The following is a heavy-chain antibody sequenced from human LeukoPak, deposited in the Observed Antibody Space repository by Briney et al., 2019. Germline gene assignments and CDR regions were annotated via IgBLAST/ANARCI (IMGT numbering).Heavy chain of an antibody. J-gene: IGHJ3*02. CDR1: GFTFSTHS. D-gene: IGHD1-1*01. Sequence: PGGYLRRSCAASGFTFSTHSMNWVRQAPGKGLEWVSYINHDGNDIYYGESVKGRFTISRDNAKNSLYLQIHTLRAEDTAVYYCAGDGTGVLPGDAFDIWSQGTMVTVSS. CDR2: INHDGNDI. CDR3: AGDGTGVLPGDAFDI. V-gene: IGHV3-21*05.